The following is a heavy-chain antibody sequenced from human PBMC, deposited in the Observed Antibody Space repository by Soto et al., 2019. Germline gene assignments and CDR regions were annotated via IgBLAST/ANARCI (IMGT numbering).Heavy chain of an antibody. CDR2: IYSSGSS. V-gene: IGHV4-4*07. Sequence: SETLSLTCTVSSYPISTYYWSWMRQPAGRGLEWIGRIYSSGSSLYNPSLKSRVTMSVDASKNQFSLNLSSVTAADTGVYYCEGGAQDDYFDYCGQGTLLTVSS. CDR3: EGGAQDDYFDY. CDR1: SYPISTYY. J-gene: IGHJ4*02.